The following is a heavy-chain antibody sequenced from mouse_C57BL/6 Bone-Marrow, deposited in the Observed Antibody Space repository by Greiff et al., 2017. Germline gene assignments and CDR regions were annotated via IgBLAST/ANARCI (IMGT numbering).Heavy chain of an antibody. CDR3: ARDYGSSYWYFDV. CDR1: GYTFTSYD. J-gene: IGHJ1*03. D-gene: IGHD1-1*01. V-gene: IGHV1-85*01. Sequence: VQLQQPGAELVKPGASVKVSCKASGYTFTSYDINWVKQRPGQGLEWIGWIYPRDGSTKYNEKFKGKATLTVDTSSSTAYMELHSLTSEDSAVYFCARDYGSSYWYFDVWGTGTTVTVAS. CDR2: IYPRDGST.